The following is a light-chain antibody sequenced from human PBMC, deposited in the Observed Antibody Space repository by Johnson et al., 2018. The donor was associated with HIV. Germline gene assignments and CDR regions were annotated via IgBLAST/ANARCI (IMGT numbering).Light chain of an antibody. CDR3: GTWDSSLSAAGV. J-gene: IGLJ1*01. V-gene: IGLV1-51*01. CDR1: SSNIGNNY. Sequence: QSVLTQPPSVSAAPGQKVTISCSGSSSNIGNNYVSWYQQLPGTAPKLLIYDNNKRPSGIPDRFSGSKSGTSATLGIPGLQPGDEADYYCGTWDSSLSAAGVFGTGTKVTVL. CDR2: DNN.